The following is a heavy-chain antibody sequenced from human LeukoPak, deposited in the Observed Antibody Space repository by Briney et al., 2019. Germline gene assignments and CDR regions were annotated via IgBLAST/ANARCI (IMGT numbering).Heavy chain of an antibody. CDR1: GGSISSYY. CDR2: IYYSGST. D-gene: IGHD3-10*01. J-gene: IGHJ6*02. CDR3: ARSWDYYGSGSYYYYYYYGMDV. V-gene: IGHV4-59*01. Sequence: SETLSLTCTASGGSISSYYWSWIRQPPGKGLEWIGYIYYSGSTNYNPSLKSRVTISVDTSKNQFSLELSSVTAADTAVYYCARSWDYYGSGSYYYYYYYGMDVWGQGTTVTVSS.